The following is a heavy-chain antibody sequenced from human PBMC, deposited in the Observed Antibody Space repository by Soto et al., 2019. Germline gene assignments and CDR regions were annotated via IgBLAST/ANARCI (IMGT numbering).Heavy chain of an antibody. CDR1: GFTFNTYA. CDR2: LSYDGNIK. Sequence: GGSLRLSCAASGFTFNTYAMHWVRQAPGKGLEWVAVLSYDGNIKYYAASVKGRFTISRDNSKNTVYLQMNSLRTADTALYYCARAGSSSWDMDVRGQGTTVTVSS. V-gene: IGHV3-30-3*01. J-gene: IGHJ6*02. CDR3: ARAGSSSWDMDV. D-gene: IGHD6-13*01.